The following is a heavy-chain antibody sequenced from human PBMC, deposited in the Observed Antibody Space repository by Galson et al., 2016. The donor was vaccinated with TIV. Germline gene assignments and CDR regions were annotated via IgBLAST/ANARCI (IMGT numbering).Heavy chain of an antibody. CDR3: AKVPNSGFSYYYGIDV. CDR1: GFTFSSYA. CDR2: ITGGGGSS. J-gene: IGHJ6*02. Sequence: SLRLSCAASGFTFSSYALTWVRQAPGKGLEWVSAITGGGGSSYYADSVKGRFTISRDNSKKMLYLQLDSLRAEDTAVYYCAKVPNSGFSYYYGIDVWGQGTTVTVA. V-gene: IGHV3-23*01. D-gene: IGHD3-22*01.